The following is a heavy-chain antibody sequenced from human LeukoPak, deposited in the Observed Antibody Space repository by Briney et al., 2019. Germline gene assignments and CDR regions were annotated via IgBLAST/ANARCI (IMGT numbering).Heavy chain of an antibody. D-gene: IGHD2-15*01. CDR3: AKSGLNRFDY. J-gene: IGHJ4*02. V-gene: IGHV3-23*01. CDR2: ISGSGGSGST. Sequence: PGGSLRLSCATSGFTFSSYAMSWVRQAPGKGLEWVSGISGSGGSGSTYYADSVKGRFTISRDNSQNTLFLQMNSLRAEDTAVYYCAKSGLNRFDYWGQGTLVTVSS. CDR1: GFTFSSYA.